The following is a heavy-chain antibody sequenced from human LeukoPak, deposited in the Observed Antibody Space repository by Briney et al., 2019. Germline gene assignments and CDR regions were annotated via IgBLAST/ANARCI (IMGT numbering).Heavy chain of an antibody. J-gene: IGHJ4*02. Sequence: PGRSLRLSCAASGFTFSSYAMHWVRQAPGKGLEWVAVISYDGSNKYYADSVKGRFTISRDNSKNTLYLQMNSLRAEDTAVYYCAKGLIAAAGVFDYWGQGTLVTVSS. CDR3: AKGLIAAAGVFDY. D-gene: IGHD6-13*01. V-gene: IGHV3-30-3*01. CDR1: GFTFSSYA. CDR2: ISYDGSNK.